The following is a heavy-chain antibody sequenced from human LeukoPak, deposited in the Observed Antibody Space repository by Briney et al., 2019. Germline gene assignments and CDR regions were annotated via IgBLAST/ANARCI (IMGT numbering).Heavy chain of an antibody. J-gene: IGHJ4*02. Sequence: SETLSLTCTVSGGSISSSSYYWGWIRQPPGKGLEWIGSIYYSGSTYYNPSLKSRVTISVDTSKNQFSLKLGSVTAADTAVYYCARGWYPKVDYFDYWGQGTLVTVSS. V-gene: IGHV4-39*07. CDR2: IYYSGST. CDR1: GGSISSSSYY. D-gene: IGHD6-13*01. CDR3: ARGWYPKVDYFDY.